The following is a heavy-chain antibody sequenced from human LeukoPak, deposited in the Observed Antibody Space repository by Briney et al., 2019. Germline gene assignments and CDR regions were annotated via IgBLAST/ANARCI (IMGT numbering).Heavy chain of an antibody. J-gene: IGHJ4*02. CDR1: GYTLTELS. CDR3: ARRSGSYYDSTFDY. Sequence: ASVKVSCKVSGYTLTELSMHWVRQAPGKGLEWMGGFDPEDGETIYAQKFQGRVTMTEDTSTDTAYMELSSLRSEDTAVYYCARRSGSYYDSTFDYWGQGTLVTVSS. D-gene: IGHD1-26*01. CDR2: FDPEDGET. V-gene: IGHV1-24*01.